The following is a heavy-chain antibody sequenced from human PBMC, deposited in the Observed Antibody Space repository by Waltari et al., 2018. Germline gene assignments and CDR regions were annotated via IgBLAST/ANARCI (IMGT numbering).Heavy chain of an antibody. CDR1: GGSISSYY. D-gene: IGHD6-6*01. Sequence: QVQLQESGPGLVKPSETLSLPGTVSGGSISSYYWSCIRQPPGKGLEWLGYIYYSGSTNYNPSLKSRVTISVDTSKNQFSLKLSSVTAADTAVYYCARVALAARAFDYWGQGTLVTVSS. J-gene: IGHJ4*02. CDR2: IYYSGST. V-gene: IGHV4-59*01. CDR3: ARVALAARAFDY.